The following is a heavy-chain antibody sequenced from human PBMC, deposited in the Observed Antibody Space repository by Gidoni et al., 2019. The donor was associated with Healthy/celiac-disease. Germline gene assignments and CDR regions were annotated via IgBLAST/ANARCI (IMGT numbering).Heavy chain of an antibody. J-gene: IGHJ4*02. Sequence: EVQLLESGGGLVQPGGSLRLACAAYGFTFSSYAMSWVRQAPGKGLEWVSAISGSGGSTYYADSVKGRFTISRDNSKNTLYLQMNSLRAEDTAVYYCAKDLYSSSWYGDYWGQGTLVTVSS. D-gene: IGHD6-13*01. CDR1: GFTFSSYA. V-gene: IGHV3-23*01. CDR2: ISGSGGST. CDR3: AKDLYSSSWYGDY.